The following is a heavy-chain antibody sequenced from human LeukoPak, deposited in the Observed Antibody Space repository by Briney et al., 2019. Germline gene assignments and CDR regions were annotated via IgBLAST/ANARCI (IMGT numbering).Heavy chain of an antibody. CDR1: GGSITSHY. V-gene: IGHV4-59*11. CDR2: VYLTGTT. D-gene: IGHD6-19*01. J-gene: IGHJ4*02. CDR3: AREGSSGWYFDY. Sequence: SETLSLTCAVSGGSITSHYWSWLRQPPGKGLEWIGYVYLTGTTRYNPSLRRRVTILVDRSQNQFSLKVTSVTAADTAIYYCAREGSSGWYFDYWGQGALVTVSS.